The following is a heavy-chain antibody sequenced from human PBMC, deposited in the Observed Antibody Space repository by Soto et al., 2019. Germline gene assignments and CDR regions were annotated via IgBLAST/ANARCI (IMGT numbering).Heavy chain of an antibody. CDR1: GFTFSSYS. CDR2: ISSSSSYI. D-gene: IGHD2-21*01. Sequence: GGSLRLSCAASGFTFSSYSMNWVRQAPGKGLEWVSSISSSSSYIYHADSVKGRFTISRDNAKNSLYLQMNSLRAEDTAVYYCARDEIEGRDYYGMDVWGQGITVTVSS. J-gene: IGHJ6*02. CDR3: ARDEIEGRDYYGMDV. V-gene: IGHV3-21*01.